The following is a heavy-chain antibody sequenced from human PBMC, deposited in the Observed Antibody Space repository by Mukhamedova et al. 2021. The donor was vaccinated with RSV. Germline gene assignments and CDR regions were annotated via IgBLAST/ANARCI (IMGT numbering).Heavy chain of an antibody. Sequence: GKGLEWVSGISWNSGSIGYADSVKGRFTISRDNAKNSLYLQMNSLRAEDTALYYCAKDSGVGTVVTSLSIDYWGQGTLVTVSS. D-gene: IGHD4-23*01. CDR2: ISWNSGSI. J-gene: IGHJ4*02. V-gene: IGHV3-9*01. CDR3: AKDSGVGTVVTSLSIDY.